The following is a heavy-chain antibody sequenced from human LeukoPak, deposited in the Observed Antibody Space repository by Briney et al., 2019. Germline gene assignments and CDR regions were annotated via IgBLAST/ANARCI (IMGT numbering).Heavy chain of an antibody. Sequence: ASVKVSCKASGYTFTSYVMHWVRQAPGQRLEWMGWINTHTGNPTYAQGFTGRFVFSLDTSVSTAHLQITNLKTDDTAVYYCARGRPLWDLWGQGTLVTVSS. V-gene: IGHV7-4-1*02. D-gene: IGHD5-18*01. CDR2: INTHTGNP. J-gene: IGHJ4*02. CDR3: ARGRPLWDL. CDR1: GYTFTSYV.